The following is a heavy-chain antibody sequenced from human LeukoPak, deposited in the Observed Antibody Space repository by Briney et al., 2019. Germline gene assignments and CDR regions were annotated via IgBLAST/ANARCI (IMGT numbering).Heavy chain of an antibody. Sequence: SETLSLTCTVSDGSITTDHWNWIRQPPGKGLEWIGCIYYSGRTYYNHSLESRVTISVDMSKSQFSLRLTSVTAADTALYYCARKNDFEIWGQGTLVTVSS. CDR3: ARKNDFEI. CDR1: DGSITTDH. V-gene: IGHV4-59*01. J-gene: IGHJ3*02. CDR2: IYYSGRT. D-gene: IGHD2/OR15-2a*01.